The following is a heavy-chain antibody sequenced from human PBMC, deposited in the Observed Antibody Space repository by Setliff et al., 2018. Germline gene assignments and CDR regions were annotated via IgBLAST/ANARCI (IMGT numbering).Heavy chain of an antibody. CDR3: AISSLSICSGGSCPNAFDI. V-gene: IGHV1-18*04. J-gene: IGHJ3*02. Sequence: ASVKVSCKASGYMFRSYGINWMRQAPGQGFEWMGWISAYNDNTKSSQKFQDRITMTTDTTTSTSYMELRSLRSDDTAVYYCAISSLSICSGGSCPNAFDIWGQGTMVTVSS. D-gene: IGHD2-15*01. CDR1: GYMFRSYG. CDR2: ISAYNDNT.